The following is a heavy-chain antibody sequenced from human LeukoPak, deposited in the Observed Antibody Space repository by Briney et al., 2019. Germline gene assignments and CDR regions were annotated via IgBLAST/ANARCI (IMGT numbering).Heavy chain of an antibody. CDR3: ASSKQQLATYYFDY. D-gene: IGHD6-13*01. CDR2: IYYSGST. Sequence: PSETLSLTCTVSGGSISSSSYYWGWIRQPPGKGLEWIGSIYYSGSTYYNPSLKSRVTISVDTSKNQFSLKLSSVTAADTAVYYCASSKQQLATYYFDYWGRGTLVTVSS. CDR1: GGSISSSSYY. J-gene: IGHJ4*02. V-gene: IGHV4-39*01.